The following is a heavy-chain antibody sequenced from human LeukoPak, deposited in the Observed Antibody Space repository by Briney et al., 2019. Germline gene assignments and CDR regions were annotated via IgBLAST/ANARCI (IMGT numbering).Heavy chain of an antibody. V-gene: IGHV3-66*01. J-gene: IGHJ4*02. Sequence: GGSLRLSCAASGFTVSSNYMSWVRQAPGKGLDWVSVIYSGGSTYYADSVKGRFTISRDNSKNTLYLQMNSLRAEDTAVYYCATYRQVLLPFESWGQGTLVTVSS. CDR1: GFTVSSNY. CDR3: ATYRQVLLPFES. D-gene: IGHD2-8*02. CDR2: IYSGGST.